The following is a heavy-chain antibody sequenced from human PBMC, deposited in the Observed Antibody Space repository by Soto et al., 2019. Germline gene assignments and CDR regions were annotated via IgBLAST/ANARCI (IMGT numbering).Heavy chain of an antibody. J-gene: IGHJ6*02. CDR3: TCIFSGGYGYGFYYYGMDV. CDR2: IYYSGST. V-gene: IGHV4-39*01. Sequence: SETLSLTCTGSGGSISSSSYYLGWIRQPPGKGLEWIGSIYYSGSTYYNPSLKSRVTISVDTSKSQFSLKLSSVTAADTAVYYCTCIFSGGYGYGFYYYGMDVWGQGTTVT. CDR1: GGSISSSSYY. D-gene: IGHD5-18*01.